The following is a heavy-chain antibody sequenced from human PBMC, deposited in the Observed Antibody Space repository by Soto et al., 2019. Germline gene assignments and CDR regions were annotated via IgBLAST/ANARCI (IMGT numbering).Heavy chain of an antibody. J-gene: IGHJ4*02. Sequence: ASVKVSCKASGYTFTSYGISWVRQAPGHGLEWLGWTSPYMVTNYAKKFQGRVTMTTDTSTSTAYMELRSLRSDDTAVYYCARDSSKRGNYDSWGQVTLVTVSS. CDR2: TSPYMVT. D-gene: IGHD4-4*01. CDR3: ARDSSKRGNYDS. CDR1: GYTFTSYG. V-gene: IGHV1-18*01.